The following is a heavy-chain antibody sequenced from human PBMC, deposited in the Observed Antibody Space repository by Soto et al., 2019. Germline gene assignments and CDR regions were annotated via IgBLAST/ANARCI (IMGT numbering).Heavy chain of an antibody. V-gene: IGHV3-13*05. J-gene: IGHJ6*02. CDR1: GFTFSSYD. D-gene: IGHD4-17*01. CDR3: ARGAPYGDYGEGDYYYYGMDV. CDR2: IGTAGDP. Sequence: GGPLRLSCAASGFTFSSYDMHWVRQATGKGLEWVSAIGTAGDPYYPGSVKGRFTISRENAKNSLYLQMNSLRAGDTAVYYCARGAPYGDYGEGDYYYYGMDVWGQGTTVTVSS.